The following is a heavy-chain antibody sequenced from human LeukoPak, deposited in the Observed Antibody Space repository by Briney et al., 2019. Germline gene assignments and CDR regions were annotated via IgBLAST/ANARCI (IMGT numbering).Heavy chain of an antibody. CDR2: IYSAGTT. V-gene: IGHV3-53*01. J-gene: IGHJ6*03. D-gene: IGHD4-11*01. CDR3: AKEADSKFDENYMDV. Sequence: PGGSLRLSCAASGFAVSNKYMSWVRQAPGKGLEWVSVIYSAGTTHYADSVKGRFTISRDNSKNTVYLQMGSLRAEDTAVYYCAKEADSKFDENYMDVRGKGTTVTVSS. CDR1: GFAVSNKY.